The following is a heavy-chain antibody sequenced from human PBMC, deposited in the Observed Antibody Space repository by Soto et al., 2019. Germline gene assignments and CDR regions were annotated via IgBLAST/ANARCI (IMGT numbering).Heavy chain of an antibody. V-gene: IGHV1-2*04. Sequence: QVQLVQSGAEVQEPGASVNVSCRASGYTFNDYFLHWVRQAPGQGLEWMGWINPNSGSTNLAQRFQGWVTMTRDASISTVYLVLNRLKSDDTAVYYCARVTATSPDAWLDPWGQGTLVTVSS. J-gene: IGHJ5*02. D-gene: IGHD4-4*01. CDR1: GYTFNDYF. CDR3: ARVTATSPDAWLDP. CDR2: INPNSGST.